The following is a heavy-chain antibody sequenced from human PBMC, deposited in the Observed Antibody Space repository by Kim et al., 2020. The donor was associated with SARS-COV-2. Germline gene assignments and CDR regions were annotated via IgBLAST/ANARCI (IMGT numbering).Heavy chain of an antibody. CDR1: GFTFSSYG. D-gene: IGHD3-9*01. V-gene: IGHV3-30*18. CDR3: AKGGFDGDP. J-gene: IGHJ5*02. Sequence: GGSLRLSCAASGFTFSSYGMHWVRQAPGKGLEWVAVISYDGSNKYYADSVKGRFTISRDNSKNTLYLQMNSLRAEDTAVYYCAKGGFDGDPWGQGTLVTVSS. CDR2: ISYDGSNK.